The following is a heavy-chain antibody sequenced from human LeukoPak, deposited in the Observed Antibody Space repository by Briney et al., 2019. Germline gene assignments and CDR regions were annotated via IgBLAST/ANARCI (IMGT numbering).Heavy chain of an antibody. D-gene: IGHD5-24*01. J-gene: IGHJ4*02. Sequence: GGSLRLSCAASGFTFSSYSMNWARQAPGKGLEWVSGISWHSGSIGYADSVKGRFTISRDNAKNSLYLQMNSLRAEDTALYYCAKEGSGDGYNKRFDYWGQGTLVTVSS. V-gene: IGHV3-9*01. CDR3: AKEGSGDGYNKRFDY. CDR1: GFTFSSYS. CDR2: ISWHSGSI.